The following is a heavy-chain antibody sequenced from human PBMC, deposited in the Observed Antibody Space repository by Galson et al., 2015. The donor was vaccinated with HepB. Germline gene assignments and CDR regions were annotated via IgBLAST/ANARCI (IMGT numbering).Heavy chain of an antibody. V-gene: IGHV1-69*04. CDR3: AYVAELSAFDI. CDR1: GGTSSSYA. CDR2: IIPILGIA. D-gene: IGHD3-16*01. J-gene: IGHJ3*02. Sequence: SVKVSCKASGGTSSSYAISWVRQAPGQGLEWMGRIIPILGIANYAQKFQGRVTITADKSTSTAYMELSSLRSEDTAVYYCAYVAELSAFDIWGQGTMVTVSS.